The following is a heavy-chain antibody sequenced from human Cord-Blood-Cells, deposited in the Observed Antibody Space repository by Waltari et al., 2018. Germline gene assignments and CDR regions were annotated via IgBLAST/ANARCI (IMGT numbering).Heavy chain of an antibody. V-gene: IGHV3-23*01. Sequence: EVQLLESGGGLVQPGGSLRLSCASSGFTFTSYTMGWVRQAPGKGMEWVSAISGIGGSKYYADSVKGRFTIYRDNSKNTLYLQRNSLRAEDTAVYYCAKAYYYDSSGFFDYWGQGTLVSVSS. CDR2: ISGIGGSK. CDR1: GFTFTSYT. J-gene: IGHJ4*02. CDR3: AKAYYYDSSGFFDY. D-gene: IGHD3-22*01.